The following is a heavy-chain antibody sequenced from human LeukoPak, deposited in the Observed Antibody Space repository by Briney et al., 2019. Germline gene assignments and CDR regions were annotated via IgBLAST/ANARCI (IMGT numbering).Heavy chain of an antibody. D-gene: IGHD3-3*01. J-gene: IGHJ4*02. CDR3: ARGRRFLEWQGYNWNQRYFDY. CDR1: GPSFSGYY. V-gene: IGHV4-34*01. CDR2: INHSGST. Sequence: SQTLSLTCAVYGPSFSGYYWSWTRQPPGKWLEWIGEINHSGSTNSNPSLKSRVPISVDTSMNQFSLKRSSVTAADTAVYYCARGRRFLEWQGYNWNQRYFDYWGQGTLVTVSS.